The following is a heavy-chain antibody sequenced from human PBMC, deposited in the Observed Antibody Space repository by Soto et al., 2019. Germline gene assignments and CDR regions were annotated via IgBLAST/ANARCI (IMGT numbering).Heavy chain of an antibody. D-gene: IGHD1-26*01. V-gene: IGHV1-46*01. CDR1: GYTFTSYY. CDR3: AGVPTRRIVVSPTPLSN. Sequence: QVQLVQSGAEVKKPGASVKVSCKASGYTFTSYYMHWVRQAPGQGLEWMGIINPSGGSTSYAQKFQARVTRTRDEFTCTVYVELSRLRSDDTSAYYCAGVPTRRIVVSPTPLSNWGQGTLVTVSS. CDR2: INPSGGST. J-gene: IGHJ4*02.